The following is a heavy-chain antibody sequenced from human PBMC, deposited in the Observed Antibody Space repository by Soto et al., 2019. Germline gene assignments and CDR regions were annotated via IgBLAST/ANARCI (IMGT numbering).Heavy chain of an antibody. CDR2: ISGSGGTT. CDR3: AKDRQQLVNYFDY. V-gene: IGHV3-23*01. CDR1: GFTFSSYP. D-gene: IGHD6-13*01. J-gene: IGHJ4*02. Sequence: GGSLRLSCAASGFTFSSYPMSWVRQAPGKGLEWVSAISGSGGTTYYADSVKGRFTISRDNSKNTLYLQMNSLRAEDTAVYYCAKDRQQLVNYFDYWGQGTLVTVSS.